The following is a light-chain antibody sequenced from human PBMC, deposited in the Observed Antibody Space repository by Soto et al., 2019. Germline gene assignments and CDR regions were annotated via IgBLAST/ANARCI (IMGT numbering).Light chain of an antibody. V-gene: IGKV3-20*01. Sequence: EIVLTQSPGTLSLSPGDRATLSCRASQSVSTNYLAWYQQKLGQAPRLLIYGASSRATGIPDRFSGSGSGTDFTITISRLEPEDFAVYYCHQYGSTPFTFGPGTKVDIK. CDR2: GAS. CDR1: QSVSTNY. CDR3: HQYGSTPFT. J-gene: IGKJ3*01.